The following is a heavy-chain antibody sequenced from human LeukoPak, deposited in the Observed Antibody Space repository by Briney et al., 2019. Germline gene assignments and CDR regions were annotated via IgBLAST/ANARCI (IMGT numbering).Heavy chain of an antibody. Sequence: GGSLRLSCEASGFTFISYTMNWVRQAPGKGLEWVSSISSSSSYIYYADSVKGRFTVSRDNAKNSLYLQMNSLRAEDTAVYYCAREEQQLVYFDYWGQGTLVTVSS. CDR2: ISSSSSYI. D-gene: IGHD6-13*01. V-gene: IGHV3-21*01. CDR1: GFTFISYT. J-gene: IGHJ4*02. CDR3: AREEQQLVYFDY.